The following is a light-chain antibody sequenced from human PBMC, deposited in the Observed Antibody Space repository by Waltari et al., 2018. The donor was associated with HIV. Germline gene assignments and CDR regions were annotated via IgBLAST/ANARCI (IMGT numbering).Light chain of an antibody. CDR1: SSYVGGYNY. CDR2: EVT. V-gene: IGLV2-14*01. J-gene: IGLJ2*01. CDR3: SSYTSSNTVV. Sequence: QSALTQPASVSGSPGQSITISCTGTSSYVGGYNYVSWYQQHPGKAPKVMIYEVTNRPSGVSNRFSGSKSGNTASLTISGLQAEDEADYYCSSYTSSNTVVFGGGTKLTVL.